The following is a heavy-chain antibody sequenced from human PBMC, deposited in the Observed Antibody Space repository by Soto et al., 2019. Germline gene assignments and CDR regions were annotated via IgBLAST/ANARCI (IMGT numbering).Heavy chain of an antibody. CDR1: GGSISSGGYY. V-gene: IGHV4-31*03. J-gene: IGHJ3*02. D-gene: IGHD3-16*02. CDR3: ARAGVYDYIWGSYRYHGALDAFDI. CDR2: IYYSGST. Sequence: SETLSLTCTVSGGSISSGGYYWSWIRQHPGKGLEWIGYIYYSGSTYYNPSLKSRVTISVDTSKNQFPLKLSSVTAADTAVYYCARAGVYDYIWGSYRYHGALDAFDIWGQGTMVTVSS.